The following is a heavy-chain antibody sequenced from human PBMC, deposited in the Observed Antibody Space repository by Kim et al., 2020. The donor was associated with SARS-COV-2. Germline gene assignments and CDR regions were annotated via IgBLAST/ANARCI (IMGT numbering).Heavy chain of an antibody. V-gene: IGHV3-74*01. D-gene: IGHD4-17*01. CDR3: AREGYGEYYHYYGMDV. J-gene: IGHJ6*02. CDR2: INSDGSST. CDR1: GFTFSSYW. Sequence: GGSLRLSCAASGFTFSSYWMHWVRQAPGKGLVWVSRINSDGSSTSYADSVKGRFTISRDNAKNTLYLQMNSLRAEDTAVYYCAREGYGEYYHYYGMDVWGQGTTVTVSS.